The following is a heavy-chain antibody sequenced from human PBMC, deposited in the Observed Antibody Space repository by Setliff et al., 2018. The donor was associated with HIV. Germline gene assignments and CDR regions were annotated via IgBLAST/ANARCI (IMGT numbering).Heavy chain of an antibody. V-gene: IGHV4-34*01. CDR1: GGSFPAYY. Sequence: SETLSLTCAVYGGSFPAYYWNWIRQPPGKGLEWIGEINYDGDATYNPSLKSRVNIFIDTSKKQFSLRVASVTAADTAIYYCVRQYGDYAFDPWGQGTLVTVSS. CDR2: INYDGDA. D-gene: IGHD4-17*01. J-gene: IGHJ5*02. CDR3: VRQYGDYAFDP.